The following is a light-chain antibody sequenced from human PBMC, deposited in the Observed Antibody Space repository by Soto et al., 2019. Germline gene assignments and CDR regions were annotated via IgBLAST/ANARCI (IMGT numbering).Light chain of an antibody. CDR2: EVS. CDR3: SSYRTKSSVV. CDR1: SSDVGGYNY. J-gene: IGLJ2*01. Sequence: QSALTQPASVSGSPGQSITISCTGTSSDVGGYNYVSWYQHHPGKAPKLMIYEVSSRPSGVSNRFFGSKSGNTASLTISWLQTEDEADYFCSSYRTKSSVVFGGGTQLTVL. V-gene: IGLV2-14*01.